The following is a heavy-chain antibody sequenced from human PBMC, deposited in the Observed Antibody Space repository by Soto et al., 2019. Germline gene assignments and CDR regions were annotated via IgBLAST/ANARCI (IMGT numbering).Heavy chain of an antibody. CDR2: ISGSGGST. J-gene: IGHJ2*01. CDR1: GFTFSSYA. Sequence: EVQLLESGGGLVQPGGSLRLSCAASGFTFSSYAMSWVRQAPGKGLEWVSAISGSGGSTFCAASVKGRFTISIDTSTNALHLKMNSPSAEDTVVYYWAKSGGSSEDWFFDLLGRGTLVTVSS. D-gene: IGHD6-19*01. CDR3: AKSGGSSEDWFFDL. V-gene: IGHV3-23*01.